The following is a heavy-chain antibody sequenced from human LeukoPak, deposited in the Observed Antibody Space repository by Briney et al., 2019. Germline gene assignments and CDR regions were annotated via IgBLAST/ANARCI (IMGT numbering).Heavy chain of an antibody. J-gene: IGHJ4*02. CDR3: ARHDILTGYYFLDY. CDR1: GFTFSSYS. CDR2: ISSSGSTI. D-gene: IGHD3-9*01. Sequence: GGSLRLSCAASGFTFSSYSMNWVRQAPGKGLEWVSYISSSGSTIYYADSVKGRFTISRDNAKNSLYLQMNSLRAEDTAVYYCARHDILTGYYFLDYWGQGTLVTVSS. V-gene: IGHV3-48*04.